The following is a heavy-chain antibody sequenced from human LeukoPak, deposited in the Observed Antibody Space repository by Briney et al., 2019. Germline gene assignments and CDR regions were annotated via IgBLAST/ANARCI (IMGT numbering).Heavy chain of an antibody. D-gene: IGHD1-26*01. V-gene: IGHV4-38-2*02. CDR3: ARGTGSFLSVAEH. CDR1: GHSISSGYY. J-gene: IGHJ1*01. Sequence: SETLSLTCTVSGHSISSGYYWGWIRQPPGKGLEWIGTIYHSGNTFYNPTLKSRATISADTSKNQFSLKLSSVTAADTAVYYCARGTGSFLSVAEHWGQGTLVTVSS. CDR2: IYHSGNT.